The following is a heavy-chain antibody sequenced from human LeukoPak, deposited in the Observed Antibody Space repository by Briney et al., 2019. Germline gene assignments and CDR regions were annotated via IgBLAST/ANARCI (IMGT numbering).Heavy chain of an antibody. D-gene: IGHD6-19*01. J-gene: IGHJ4*02. CDR3: ATYSSGRRGYYFDS. Sequence: GGSLRLSCAASGFTVSSNYMSWVRQAPGEGLEWVAISYSGNTTYCADSVRGRFTISRDKSKNRRHLQMNSLRAEDTAVYYCATYSSGRRGYYFDSWGQGTLVTVSS. V-gene: IGHV3-66*01. CDR1: GFTVSSNY. CDR2: SYSGNTT.